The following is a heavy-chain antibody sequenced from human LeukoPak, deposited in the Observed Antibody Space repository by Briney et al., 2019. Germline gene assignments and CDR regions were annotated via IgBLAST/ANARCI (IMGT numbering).Heavy chain of an antibody. CDR2: ISHDRSNN. V-gene: IGHV3-30*19. D-gene: IGHD3-10*01. CDR3: ARDLSGSYMSDY. Sequence: GRSLRLSCAASGFTFSSYGMHWVRQAPGKGLEWVAFISHDRSNNCHADSVKGRFTISRDNSKNTLYLQMNSLTDEDTAVYYCARDLSGSYMSDYWGHGTLVTVSS. J-gene: IGHJ4*01. CDR1: GFTFSSYG.